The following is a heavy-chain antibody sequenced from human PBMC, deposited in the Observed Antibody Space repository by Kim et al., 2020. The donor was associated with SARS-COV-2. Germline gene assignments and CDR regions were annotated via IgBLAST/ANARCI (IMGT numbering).Heavy chain of an antibody. J-gene: IGHJ4*02. V-gene: IGHV3-48*03. D-gene: IGHD6-13*01. Sequence: GGSLRLSCAASGFTFSSYEMNWVRQAPRKGLEWVSYISSSGSTIYYADSVKGRFTISRDNAKNSLYLQMNSLRAEDTAVYYCARDGAAAVYYWGQGTLVTVSS. CDR2: ISSSGSTI. CDR3: ARDGAAAVYY. CDR1: GFTFSSYE.